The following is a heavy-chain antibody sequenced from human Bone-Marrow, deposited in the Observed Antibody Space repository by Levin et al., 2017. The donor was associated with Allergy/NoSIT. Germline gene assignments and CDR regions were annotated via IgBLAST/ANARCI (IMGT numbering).Heavy chain of an antibody. V-gene: IGHV1-69*13. CDR3: ARVVSREYYFDY. Sequence: SVKVSCKASGGTFSSYAISWVRQAPGQGLEWMGGIIPIFGTANYAQKFQGRVTITADESTSTAYMELSSLRSEDTAVYYCARVVSREYYFDYWGQGTLVTVSS. CDR1: GGTFSSYA. J-gene: IGHJ4*02. CDR2: IIPIFGTA.